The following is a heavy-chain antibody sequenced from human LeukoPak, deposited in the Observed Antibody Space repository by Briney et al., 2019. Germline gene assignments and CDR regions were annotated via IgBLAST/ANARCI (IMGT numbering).Heavy chain of an antibody. CDR1: GFTFSSYS. V-gene: IGHV3-48*04. Sequence: PGGSLRLSCAASGFTFSSYSMNWVRQAPGKGLEWVSYISSSSSTIYYADSVKGRFTISRDNAKNSLYLQMNSLRAEDTAVYYCATDTIFGVSKSMDVWGKGTTVTVSS. CDR3: ATDTIFGVSKSMDV. CDR2: ISSSSSTI. D-gene: IGHD3-3*01. J-gene: IGHJ6*03.